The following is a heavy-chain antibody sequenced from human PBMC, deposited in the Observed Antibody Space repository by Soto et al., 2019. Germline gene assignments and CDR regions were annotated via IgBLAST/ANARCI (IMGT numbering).Heavy chain of an antibody. CDR1: GFTFSSYG. Sequence: QVQLVESGGGVVQPGRSLRLSCAASGFTFSSYGMHWVRQAPGKGLEWVAVISYDGSKKYYADSVKGRFTISRDNSKNTLYLQMNSLRAEDTAVYYCAKGVGGSSSNWFDPWGQGTLVTVSS. V-gene: IGHV3-30*18. D-gene: IGHD6-13*01. CDR3: AKGVGGSSSNWFDP. J-gene: IGHJ5*02. CDR2: ISYDGSKK.